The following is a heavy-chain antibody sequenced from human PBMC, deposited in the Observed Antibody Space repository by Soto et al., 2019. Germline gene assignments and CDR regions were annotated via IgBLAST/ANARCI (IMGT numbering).Heavy chain of an antibody. J-gene: IGHJ3*02. D-gene: IGHD2-2*01. CDR3: ARVPIVVVPAAIDAFDI. CDR2: IIPILGIA. V-gene: IGHV1-69*02. Sequence: QVQLVQSGAEVKKPGSSVKVSCKASGGTFSSYTISWVRQAPGQGLEWMGRIIPILGIANYAQKFQGRVTITADKSTSTAYMELSSLRSEDTAVYYCARVPIVVVPAAIDAFDIWGQGTMVTVSS. CDR1: GGTFSSYT.